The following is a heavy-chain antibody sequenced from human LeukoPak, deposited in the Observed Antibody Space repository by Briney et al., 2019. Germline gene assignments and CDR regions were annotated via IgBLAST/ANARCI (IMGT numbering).Heavy chain of an antibody. Sequence: SSETLSLTCTVFGGSISSYYWSWIRQPPGKGLEWIGYIYYSGSTNYNPSLKSRVTISVDTSKNQFSLKLSSVTAADTAVYYCARDAGSSSVWDVWGQGTTVTVSS. CDR2: IYYSGST. J-gene: IGHJ6*02. V-gene: IGHV4-59*01. CDR1: GGSISSYY. CDR3: ARDAGSSSVWDV. D-gene: IGHD6-13*01.